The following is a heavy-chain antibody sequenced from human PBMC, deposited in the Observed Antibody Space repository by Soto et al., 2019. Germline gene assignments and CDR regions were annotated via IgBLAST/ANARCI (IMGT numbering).Heavy chain of an antibody. CDR1: GFTVSNNH. J-gene: IGHJ4*02. Sequence: VQLMESGGGLIQPGGSLRLSCAASGFTVSNNHMTWVRQAAGKGLELVSFVHGGGSTSYADSVKGRFTISRDNSENTLYLQMDSLRAEDTAIYYCAGRLTTAPSLDYWGRGTLVTVSS. D-gene: IGHD3-16*01. V-gene: IGHV3-53*01. CDR3: AGRLTTAPSLDY. CDR2: VHGGGST.